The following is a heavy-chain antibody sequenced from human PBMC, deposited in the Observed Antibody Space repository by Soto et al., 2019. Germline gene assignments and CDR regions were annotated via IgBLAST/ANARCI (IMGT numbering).Heavy chain of an antibody. CDR1: GFTFSSYS. V-gene: IGHV3-21*01. CDR3: ASGAVYSSGWYPDYGMDV. D-gene: IGHD6-19*01. J-gene: IGHJ6*02. CDR2: ISSSSSYI. Sequence: GGSLRLSCAASGFTFSSYSMNWVRQAPGKGLEWVSSISSSSSYIYYADSVKGRFTISRDNAKNSLYLQMNSLRAEDTAVYYCASGAVYSSGWYPDYGMDVWGQRTTVTVSS.